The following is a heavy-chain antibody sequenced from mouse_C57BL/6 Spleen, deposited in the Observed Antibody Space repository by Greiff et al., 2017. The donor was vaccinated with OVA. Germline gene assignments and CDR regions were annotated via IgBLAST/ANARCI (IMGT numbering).Heavy chain of an antibody. CDR1: GYTFTSYW. CDR2: IDPSDSYT. D-gene: IGHD1-2*01. J-gene: IGHJ2*01. Sequence: QVQLQQPGAELVKPGASVKLSCKASGYTFTSYWMQWVKQRPGQGLEWIGEIDPSDSYTNYNQKFKGKATLTVDTSSSTAYMQLSSLTSEDSAVYYCAIITLDYWGQGTTLTVSS. V-gene: IGHV1-50*01. CDR3: AIITLDY.